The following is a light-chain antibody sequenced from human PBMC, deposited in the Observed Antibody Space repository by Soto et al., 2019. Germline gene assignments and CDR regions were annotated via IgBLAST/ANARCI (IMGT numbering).Light chain of an antibody. V-gene: IGKV1-12*01. CDR3: LQASTFPRT. CDR1: RDIGDR. Sequence: DIQITQSPSSVSASVGDRVTIACRASRDIGDRLAWFRHKPGKAPQLLIRTASTLVRETPSRFSGSGSGTDFLLTINNLQPEDFATYYCLQASTFPRTFGQGTKVDIK. J-gene: IGKJ1*01. CDR2: TAS.